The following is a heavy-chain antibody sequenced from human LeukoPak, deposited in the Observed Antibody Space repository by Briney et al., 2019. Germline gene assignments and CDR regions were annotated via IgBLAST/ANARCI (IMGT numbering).Heavy chain of an antibody. Sequence: ASVKVSCKASGHTFTDYYMHWVRQAPGQGLEWMGRINPNSGGTNYAQKFQGRVTMTSDTSISTAYMELSRLRSDDTAVYFCARGAPAAGDDPFDIWGQGTMVTVSS. CDR2: INPNSGGT. V-gene: IGHV1-2*06. D-gene: IGHD6-25*01. CDR1: GHTFTDYY. J-gene: IGHJ3*02. CDR3: ARGAPAAGDDPFDI.